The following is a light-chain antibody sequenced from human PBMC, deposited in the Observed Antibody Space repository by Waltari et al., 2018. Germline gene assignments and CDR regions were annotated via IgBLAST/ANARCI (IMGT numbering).Light chain of an antibody. CDR3: QQSNSFPLT. CDR1: KGISSW. V-gene: IGKV1D-12*01. J-gene: IGKJ4*01. Sequence: DIQMTQSPSSVSASVGDRVTITCRASKGISSWLAWYQQKPGKAPKFLIYVASSFESGVPSRFSGSGSGTDFTLTISSLQPEDFATYYCQQSNSFPLTFGGGTKVEIK. CDR2: VAS.